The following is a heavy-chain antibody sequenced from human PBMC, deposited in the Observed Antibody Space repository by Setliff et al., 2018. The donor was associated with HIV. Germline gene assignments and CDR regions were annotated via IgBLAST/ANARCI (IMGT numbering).Heavy chain of an antibody. Sequence: QSGGSLRLSCAASGFTFRNYWMHWVRQAPGKGLVWVSRIDGDGSGTSYADSVQGRFTISRDNTKNNLYLKMTSLRAEDTAVYYCVRDITTCWDVWGQGTTVTVSS. CDR2: IDGDGSGT. D-gene: IGHD4-4*01. CDR3: VRDITTCWDV. J-gene: IGHJ6*02. CDR1: GFTFRNYW. V-gene: IGHV3-74*01.